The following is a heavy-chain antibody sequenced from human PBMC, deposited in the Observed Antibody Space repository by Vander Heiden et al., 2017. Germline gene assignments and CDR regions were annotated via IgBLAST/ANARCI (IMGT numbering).Heavy chain of an antibody. D-gene: IGHD5-12*01. CDR2: ISCDGSNK. CDR3: AKDAVEMATISYFDY. V-gene: IGHV3-30*18. J-gene: IGHJ4*02. CDR1: GFRSRSYG. Sequence: QVHLVASGGVVVQPGRPPRLSRAASGFRSRSYGMHWVRQAPGKGLEWVAVISCDGSNKYYADSVKGRFTISRDNSKNTLYLQMNSLRAEDTAVYYCAKDAVEMATISYFDYWGQGTLVTVSS.